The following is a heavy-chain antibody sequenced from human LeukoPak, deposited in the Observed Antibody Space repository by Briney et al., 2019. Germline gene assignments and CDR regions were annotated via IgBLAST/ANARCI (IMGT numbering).Heavy chain of an antibody. CDR2: IYYSGST. V-gene: IGHV4-59*01. Sequence: AETLSLTCTVSGGSISSYYWSWIRQPPGKGLEWIGYIYYSGSTNYNPSLKSRVTISVDTSKNQFSLELSSVTAADTGVYYCARGSIAARNDAFDIWGQGTIVTVSS. CDR3: ARGSIAARNDAFDI. CDR1: GGSISSYY. D-gene: IGHD6-6*01. J-gene: IGHJ3*02.